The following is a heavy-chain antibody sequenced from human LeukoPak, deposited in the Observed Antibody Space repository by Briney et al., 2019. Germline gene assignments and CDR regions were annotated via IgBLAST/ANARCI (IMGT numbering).Heavy chain of an antibody. V-gene: IGHV4-39*01. Sequence: PSETLSLTCTVSGGSISSSSYYWGWIRQPPGKGLEWIGSIYYSGSTYYNPSLKSRVTISVDTSKNQFSLKLSSVTAADTAVYYCARLPYSSGWYLRDRWFDPWGQGALVTVSS. CDR1: GGSISSSSYY. J-gene: IGHJ5*02. CDR2: IYYSGST. D-gene: IGHD6-19*01. CDR3: ARLPYSSGWYLRDRWFDP.